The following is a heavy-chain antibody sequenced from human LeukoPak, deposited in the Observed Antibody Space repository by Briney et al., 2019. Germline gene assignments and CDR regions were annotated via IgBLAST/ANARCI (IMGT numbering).Heavy chain of an antibody. V-gene: IGHV3-23*01. D-gene: IGHD3-22*01. J-gene: IGHJ4*02. CDR1: GFTFSSYA. Sequence: TGGSLRLSCAASGFTFSSYAMSWVRQAPGKGLEWVSAISGSGGSTYYADSVKGRFTISRDNSKNTLYLQMNSLRAEDTAVYYCAKELYDSSGYYYELDYWGQGTLVTVSS. CDR3: AKELYDSSGYYYELDY. CDR2: ISGSGGST.